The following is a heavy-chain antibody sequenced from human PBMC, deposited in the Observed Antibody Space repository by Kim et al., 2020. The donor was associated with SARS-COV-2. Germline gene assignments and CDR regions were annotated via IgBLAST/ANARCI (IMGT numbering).Heavy chain of an antibody. D-gene: IGHD3-10*01. V-gene: IGHV1-2*04. Sequence: ASVKVSCKASGYTFTGYYMHWVRQAPGQGLEWMGWINPNSGGTNYAQKFQGWVTMTRDTSISTAYMELSRLRSDDTAVYYCARWGRGSGTGRTFDIWGQGTMVTVSS. CDR3: ARWGRGSGTGRTFDI. CDR1: GYTFTGYY. J-gene: IGHJ3*02. CDR2: INPNSGGT.